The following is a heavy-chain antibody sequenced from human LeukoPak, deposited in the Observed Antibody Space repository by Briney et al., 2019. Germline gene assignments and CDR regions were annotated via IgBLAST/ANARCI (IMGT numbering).Heavy chain of an antibody. Sequence: GGSLRLSCAASGFTVSSNYMSWVRQAPGKGLEWVSVIYSGGSTYYADSVKGRFTISRDNSKNTLYLQMNSLRAENTAVYYCARARYYYDSSGLIHFDYWGQGTLVTVSS. V-gene: IGHV3-53*01. D-gene: IGHD3-22*01. CDR2: IYSGGST. CDR1: GFTVSSNY. CDR3: ARARYYYDSSGLIHFDY. J-gene: IGHJ4*02.